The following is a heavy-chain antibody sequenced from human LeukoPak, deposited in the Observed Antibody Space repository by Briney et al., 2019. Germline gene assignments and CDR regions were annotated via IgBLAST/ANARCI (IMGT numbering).Heavy chain of an antibody. J-gene: IGHJ4*02. D-gene: IGHD3-9*01. CDR2: IGSSSSYI. Sequence: GGSLRLSCAASGFTFSSYSMNWVRQAPGKGLEWVSVIGSSSSYIYYADSVRGRFTISRDNAKNSLYLQMNSLRAEDTAVYYCARGQSFDWLTHEYWGQGTLVTVSS. V-gene: IGHV3-21*01. CDR3: ARGQSFDWLTHEY. CDR1: GFTFSSYS.